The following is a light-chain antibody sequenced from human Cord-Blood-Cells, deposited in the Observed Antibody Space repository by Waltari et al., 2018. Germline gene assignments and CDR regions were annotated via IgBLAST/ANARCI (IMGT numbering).Light chain of an antibody. V-gene: IGLV2-14*01. CDR3: SSYTSSSTYV. CDR2: DVS. CDR1: SSDVGGYNS. Sequence: QSALTQPASVSGSPGQSITISCTGTSSDVGGYNSVSWYQQHPGKAPKLMIYDVSNRPSGVSKRFLGSKAGNTASLTMSGLQAEDEADYYCSSYTSSSTYVFGTGTKVTVL. J-gene: IGLJ1*01.